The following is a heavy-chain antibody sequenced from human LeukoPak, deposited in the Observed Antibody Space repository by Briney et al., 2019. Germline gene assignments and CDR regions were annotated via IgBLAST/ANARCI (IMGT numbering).Heavy chain of an antibody. D-gene: IGHD6-19*01. CDR1: GFTFSSYA. CDR3: AKVAVGATLRPHCFDA. J-gene: IGHJ3*01. V-gene: IGHV3-23*01. CDR2: ISGSGGAA. Sequence: GGSLRLSCAASGFTFSSYAMSWVRQAPGKGLEWVSSISGSGGAAYYADAMKGRLTISRDNSKNTLFLQMNSLRDEDTALYFCAKVAVGATLRPHCFDAWDQGTMVIVSS.